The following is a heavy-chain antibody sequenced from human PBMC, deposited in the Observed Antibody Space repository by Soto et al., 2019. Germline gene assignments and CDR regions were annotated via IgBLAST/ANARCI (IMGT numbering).Heavy chain of an antibody. V-gene: IGHV2-70*11. CDR3: ARSGRVGYCSSTSCYE. CDR1: GFSLSTSGMC. CDR2: VDWDDDK. Sequence: ESGPTLVNPTETLTLTCTFSGFSLSTSGMCVSWIRQPPGKALEWLARVDWDDDKYYSTSLKTRLTISKDTSKNQVVLTMTNMDPVDTATYYCARSGRVGYCSSTSCYEWGQGTLVTVSS. J-gene: IGHJ4*02. D-gene: IGHD2-2*03.